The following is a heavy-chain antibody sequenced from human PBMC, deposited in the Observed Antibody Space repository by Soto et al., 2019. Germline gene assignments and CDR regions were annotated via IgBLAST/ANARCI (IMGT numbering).Heavy chain of an antibody. J-gene: IGHJ5*02. Sequence: GASVKVSCKASESTFMNSDISWVRQATGQGLEWMGWMNPNSGNTGYALKFQGRVSMPRNTSIYTVYLELSSLASDDTAVYYCVRMESSGTLNWFDPWGQVTLVTVSS. CDR1: ESTFMNSD. CDR2: MNPNSGNT. V-gene: IGHV1-8*01. CDR3: VRMESSGTLNWFDP. D-gene: IGHD1-1*01.